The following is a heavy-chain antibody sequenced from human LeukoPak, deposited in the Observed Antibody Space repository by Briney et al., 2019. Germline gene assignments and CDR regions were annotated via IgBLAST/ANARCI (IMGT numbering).Heavy chain of an antibody. CDR3: ARDLEFDY. CDR1: GYTFTIYG. J-gene: IGHJ4*02. CDR2: ISAYNGNT. Sequence: ASVTVSFTASGYTFTIYGISWVRQAPGQGLEWMGWISAYNGNTNYAQKLQGRVAMTTDTSTSTAYMGLRSLRSDDTAVYHCARDLEFDYWGQGTLVTVSS. D-gene: IGHD5-24*01. V-gene: IGHV1-18*01.